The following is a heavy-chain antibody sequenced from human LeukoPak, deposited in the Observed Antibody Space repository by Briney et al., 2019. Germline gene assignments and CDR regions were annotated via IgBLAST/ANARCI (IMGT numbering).Heavy chain of an antibody. Sequence: SETLSLTCTVSGYSISSGYYWGWIRQPPGKGLEWIGSIYHSGSTYYNPSLKSRVTISVDTSKNQFSLKLSSVTAADTAVYYCASALAAAGLLDWGQGTLVTVSS. J-gene: IGHJ4*02. CDR3: ASALAAAGLLD. V-gene: IGHV4-38-2*02. CDR1: GYSISSGYY. CDR2: IYHSGST. D-gene: IGHD6-13*01.